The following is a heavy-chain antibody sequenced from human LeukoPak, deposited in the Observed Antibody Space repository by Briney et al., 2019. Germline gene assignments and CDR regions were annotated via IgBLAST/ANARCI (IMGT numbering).Heavy chain of an antibody. J-gene: IGHJ3*02. CDR2: IIPIFGTA. D-gene: IGHD5-18*01. Sequence: SVKVPCKASGGTFSSYAISWVRQAPGQGLEWMGGIIPIFGTANYAQKFQGRVTITPDESTSTAYMELSSLRSEDTAVYYCARAGYSYGSGYAFDIWGQGTMVTVSS. CDR3: ARAGYSYGSGYAFDI. V-gene: IGHV1-69*13. CDR1: GGTFSSYA.